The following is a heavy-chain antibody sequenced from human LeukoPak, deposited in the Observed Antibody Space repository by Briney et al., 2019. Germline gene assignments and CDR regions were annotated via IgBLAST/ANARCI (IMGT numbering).Heavy chain of an antibody. CDR2: ISYDGSNK. D-gene: IGHD2-21*01. Sequence: GGSLRLSRAVSALTSSSYAMHWVRQAPGKGLEWVAVISYDGSNKYHADSVKGRFTISRDNSKNTLYLQMNSLRAEDTAVFYCGRGVFHRFYYHYFLDVWGKGTTVTVSS. CDR3: GRGVFHRFYYHYFLDV. V-gene: IGHV3-30*04. CDR1: ALTSSSYA. J-gene: IGHJ6*03.